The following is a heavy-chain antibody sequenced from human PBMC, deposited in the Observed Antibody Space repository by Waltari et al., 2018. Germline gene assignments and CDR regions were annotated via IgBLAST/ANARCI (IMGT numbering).Heavy chain of an antibody. D-gene: IGHD6-19*01. CDR2: IMPSFGTA. V-gene: IGHV1-69*13. CDR3: ARDASGWHNYFDY. CDR1: GGTFSSYA. J-gene: IGHJ4*02. Sequence: QVQLVQSGAEVKKPGSSVKVSCKASGGTFSSYAISWVRKAPGQGLEWMGGIMPSFGTANYAQKFQGRVTITADESTSTAYVELSSLRSEDTAVYYCARDASGWHNYFDYWGQGTLVTVSS.